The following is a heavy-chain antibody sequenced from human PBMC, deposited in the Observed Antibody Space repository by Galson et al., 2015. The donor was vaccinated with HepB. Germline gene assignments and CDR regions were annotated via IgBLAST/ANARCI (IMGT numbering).Heavy chain of an antibody. J-gene: IGHJ4*02. CDR1: GFTFGDYY. V-gene: IGHV3-11*01. CDR3: ARESRGNYFTFDY. CDR2: ITNSGRST. Sequence: LRLSCAVSGFTFGDYYMSWSRQAPGKGVEWLSYITNSGRSTSHPDSVEGRFIVSRSNAKNSLYLEMNSLRAEDAAVYYCARESRGNYFTFDYWGQGTLVTVSS. D-gene: IGHD2/OR15-2a*01.